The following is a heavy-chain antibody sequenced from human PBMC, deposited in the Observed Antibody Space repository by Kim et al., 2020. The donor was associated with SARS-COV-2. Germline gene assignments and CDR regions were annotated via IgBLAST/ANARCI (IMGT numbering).Heavy chain of an antibody. D-gene: IGHD6-13*01. CDR1: GGSFSGYY. J-gene: IGHJ3*02. CDR2: INHSGST. Sequence: SETLSLTCAVYGGSFSGYYWSWIRQPPGKGLEWIGEINHSGSTNYNPSLKSRVTISVDTSKNQFSLKLSSVTAADTAVYYCARGGIAAGFKAFDIWGQGT. V-gene: IGHV4-34*01. CDR3: ARGGIAAGFKAFDI.